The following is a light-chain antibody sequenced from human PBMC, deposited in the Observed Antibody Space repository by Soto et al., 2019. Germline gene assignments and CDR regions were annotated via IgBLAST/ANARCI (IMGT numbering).Light chain of an antibody. Sequence: VLTQSPATLSLSPGERATLSCRAGQSVGSLLAWYQQERGQVPRLLVYDASNRATGIPPTFIGSGSGTDFTLTISSLQPADFAIYSCHQLTNCPLGTFGHGTRLEI. CDR3: HQLTNCPLGT. CDR1: QSVGSL. V-gene: IGKV3-11*01. CDR2: DAS. J-gene: IGKJ5*01.